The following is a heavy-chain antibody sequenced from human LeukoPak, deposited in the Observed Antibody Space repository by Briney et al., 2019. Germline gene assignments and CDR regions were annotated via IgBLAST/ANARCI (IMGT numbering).Heavy chain of an antibody. CDR3: ARDTYYYGSGSYYDY. J-gene: IGHJ4*02. CDR1: GGSISSSSYY. V-gene: IGHV4-61*02. Sequence: SETLSLTCTVSGGSISSSSYYWSWIRQPAGKGLEWIGRIYTSGSTNYNPSLKSRVTMSVDTSKNQFSLKLSSVTAADTAVYYCARDTYYYGSGSYYDYWGQGTLVTVSS. D-gene: IGHD3-10*01. CDR2: IYTSGST.